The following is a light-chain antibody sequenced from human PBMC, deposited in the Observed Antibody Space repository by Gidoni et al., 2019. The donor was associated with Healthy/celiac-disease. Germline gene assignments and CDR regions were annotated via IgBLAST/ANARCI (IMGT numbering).Light chain of an antibody. Sequence: IVLTQSPGTPSLSPGEGAPLSCRASQSVSSSYLAWYQQNPGQAPRLLIYGASRRATGIPDRFSGSGSGTDFTLTISRLEPEDFAVYYCQQYGSSPRTFGQGTKVEIK. CDR2: GAS. CDR1: QSVSSSY. J-gene: IGKJ1*01. V-gene: IGKV3-20*01. CDR3: QQYGSSPRT.